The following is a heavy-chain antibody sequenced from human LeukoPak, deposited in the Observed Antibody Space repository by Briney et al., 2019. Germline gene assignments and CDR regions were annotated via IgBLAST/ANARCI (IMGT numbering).Heavy chain of an antibody. V-gene: IGHV3-48*03. J-gene: IGHJ4*02. CDR1: GFTFSNYE. Sequence: GGSLRLSCAASGFTFSNYEMNWVRLAPGKGLEWVSYITTSGSTKYYADSVKGRFTISRDNAKNSLYLQMNSLRAEDTAVYYCARGTQTPYSSSWYSRSYYWGQGTLVTVSS. CDR3: ARGTQTPYSSSWYSRSYY. CDR2: ITTSGSTK. D-gene: IGHD6-13*01.